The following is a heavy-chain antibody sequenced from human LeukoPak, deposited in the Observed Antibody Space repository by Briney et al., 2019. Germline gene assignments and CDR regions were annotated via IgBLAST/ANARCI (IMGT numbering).Heavy chain of an antibody. CDR1: GFTFSTYG. D-gene: IGHD4-17*01. CDR3: ASAPLNGDYFDY. V-gene: IGHV3-48*02. Sequence: GGSLRLSCAASGFTFSTYGMHWVRQAPGKGLEWVSYISSSSTIYYADSVKGRFTISRDNAKNSLYLQMNSLRDEDTAVYYCASAPLNGDYFDYWGQGTLVTVSS. CDR2: ISSSSTI. J-gene: IGHJ4*02.